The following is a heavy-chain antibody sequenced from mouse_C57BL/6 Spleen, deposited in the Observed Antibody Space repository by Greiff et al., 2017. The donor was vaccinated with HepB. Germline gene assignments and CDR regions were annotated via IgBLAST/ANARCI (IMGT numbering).Heavy chain of an antibody. CDR1: GFTFSDYG. J-gene: IGHJ4*01. Sequence: EVQRVESGGGLVKPGGSLKLSCAASGFTFSDYGMHWVRQAPEKGLEWVAYISSGSSTISRDNAKNTLFLQMTSLRSEDTAMYYCAREGYYGSSAMDYWGQGTSVTVSS. D-gene: IGHD1-1*01. CDR2: ISSGSS. CDR3: AREGYYGSSAMDY. V-gene: IGHV5-17*01.